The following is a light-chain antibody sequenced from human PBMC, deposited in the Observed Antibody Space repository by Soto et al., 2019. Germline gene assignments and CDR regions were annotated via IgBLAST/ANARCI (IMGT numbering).Light chain of an antibody. J-gene: IGLJ1*01. Sequence: QSVMTQPPSVSGSPGQSVSISCTGTSSDVGSYNRVSWYQQPPGTAPKLMIYEVSNRPSGVPDRFSGSKSGNTASLTISGLQSEDEADYCCSSYTSSNTSFGTGTKVTVL. CDR1: SSDVGSYNR. V-gene: IGLV2-18*02. CDR3: SSYTSSNTS. CDR2: EVS.